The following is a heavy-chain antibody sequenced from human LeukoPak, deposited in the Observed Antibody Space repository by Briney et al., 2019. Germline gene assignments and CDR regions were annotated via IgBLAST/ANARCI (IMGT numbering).Heavy chain of an antibody. J-gene: IGHJ6*02. CDR3: AKQHSSGPPTPGMDV. CDR2: ISSSASTI. CDR1: GFTFSDYY. Sequence: GGSLRLSCAASGFTFSDYYMSWIRQAPGKGLEWVSYISSSASTIYYADSVKGRFTISRDNSKNTLYLQMNSLRAEDTAVYYCAKQHSSGPPTPGMDVWGQGTTVTVSS. V-gene: IGHV3-11*01. D-gene: IGHD6-19*01.